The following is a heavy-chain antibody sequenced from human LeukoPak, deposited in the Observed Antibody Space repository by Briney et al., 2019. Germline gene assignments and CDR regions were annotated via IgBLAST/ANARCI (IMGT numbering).Heavy chain of an antibody. CDR1: GFTFSSYS. J-gene: IGHJ4*02. CDR2: ISSSNSYI. Sequence: GGSLRLSCAASGFTFSSYSINWVRQAPGKGLEWVSSISSSNSYIYSADSVKGRFTISRDNAKNSLYLHMNSLRAEDTAVYHCARGTYGDYSFDFWGQGTLVTVSS. D-gene: IGHD4-17*01. CDR3: ARGTYGDYSFDF. V-gene: IGHV3-21*01.